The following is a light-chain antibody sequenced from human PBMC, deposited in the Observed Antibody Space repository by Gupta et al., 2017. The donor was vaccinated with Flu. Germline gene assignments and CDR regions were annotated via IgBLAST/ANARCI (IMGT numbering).Light chain of an antibody. CDR2: DAS. J-gene: IGKJ4*01. CDR3: QQRSNWLT. CDR1: QNVNNY. V-gene: IGKV3-11*01. Sequence: EVVLRQSPATLSLSPGERATLSCRASQNVNNYLAWYQQKPGQAPRLLIYDASNRATGVPARFSGSGSGTDFTLTISSLDPEDFAVYYWQQRSNWLTFGGGTNVEIK.